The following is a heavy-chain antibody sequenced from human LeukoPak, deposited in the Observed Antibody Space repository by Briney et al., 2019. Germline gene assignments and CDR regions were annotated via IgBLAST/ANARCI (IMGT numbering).Heavy chain of an antibody. CDR3: ARSGVVGATNWFDP. J-gene: IGHJ5*02. Sequence: ASVKVSCKASGYTFTCYYMHWVRQAPGQGLEWMGRINPNSGGTNYAQKFQGRVTMTRDTSISTAYMELSRLRSDDTAVYYCARSGVVGATNWFDPWGQGTLVTVSS. V-gene: IGHV1-2*06. CDR1: GYTFTCYY. CDR2: INPNSGGT. D-gene: IGHD1-26*01.